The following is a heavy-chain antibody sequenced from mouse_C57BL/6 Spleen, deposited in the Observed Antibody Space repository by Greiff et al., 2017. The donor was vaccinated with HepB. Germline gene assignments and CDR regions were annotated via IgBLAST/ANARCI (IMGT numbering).Heavy chain of an antibody. D-gene: IGHD2-1*01. V-gene: IGHV1-53*01. J-gene: IGHJ4*01. CDR2: INPSNGGT. Sequence: QVQLQQPGTELVKPGASVKLSCKASGYTFTSYWMHWVKQRPGQGLEWIGNINPSNGGTNYNEKFKSKATLTVDKSSSTAYMQLSSLTSVDSAVYYCARSLIYFGNYGAMDYWGQGTSVTVSS. CDR3: ARSLIYFGNYGAMDY. CDR1: GYTFTSYW.